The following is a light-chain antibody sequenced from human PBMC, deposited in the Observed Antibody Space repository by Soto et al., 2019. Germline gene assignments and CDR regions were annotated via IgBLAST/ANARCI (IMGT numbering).Light chain of an antibody. CDR1: NSDVGGYNY. J-gene: IGLJ2*01. V-gene: IGLV2-14*01. Sequence: QSVLTQPASVSGSPGQSITISCTGTNSDVGGYNYVSWYQHHPGKAPKLLIYEVTNRPSGVSNRFSGSKSGNTASLTISGLQAEDEAVYHCSPYTSITTLGSVVFGGGTKLTVL. CDR2: EVT. CDR3: SPYTSITTLGSVV.